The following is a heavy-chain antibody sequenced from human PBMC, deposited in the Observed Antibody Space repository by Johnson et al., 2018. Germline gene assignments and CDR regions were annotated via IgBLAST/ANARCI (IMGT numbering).Heavy chain of an antibody. J-gene: IGHJ5*02. CDR1: GGSIGSHY. CDR3: ARMPVGHDYGDYGWFDP. CDR2: IYYNGRT. Sequence: QVQLQESGPGLVKASETLSLTCTVSGGSIGSHYWNWIRQAPGKGLEWIGYIYYNGRTNYNPSLRSRVTISVDTSKNQFSLKLNSVTAADTAMYYCARMPVGHDYGDYGWFDPWGQGTLVTVSS. V-gene: IGHV4-59*11. D-gene: IGHD4-17*01.